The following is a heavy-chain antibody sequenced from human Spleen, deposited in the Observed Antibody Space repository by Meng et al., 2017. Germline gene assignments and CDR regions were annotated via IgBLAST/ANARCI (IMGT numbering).Heavy chain of an antibody. CDR3: ARDEDISAAGKLFGDY. CDR2: IVPIYGTA. V-gene: IGHV1-69*13. Sequence: SVKVSCKASGGTFSSYAISWVRQAPGQGLEWMGRIVPIYGTAKYAQKFQGRASITADESTSTAYMELRSLRSDDTAVYYCARDEDISAAGKLFGDYWGQGTLVTVSS. J-gene: IGHJ4*02. D-gene: IGHD6-25*01. CDR1: GGTFSSYA.